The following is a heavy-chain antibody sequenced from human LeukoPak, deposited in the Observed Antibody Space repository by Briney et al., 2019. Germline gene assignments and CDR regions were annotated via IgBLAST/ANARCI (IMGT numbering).Heavy chain of an antibody. CDR3: ARSSGYYYVVYY. V-gene: IGHV4-61*02. Sequence: SETLSLTCTLSGGSISSGSYDWSWIRQPAGKGLEWVGRIYTSGSTNYNPSLKSRVTISVDTSKNKFSLKLRSVTAADTAVYYCARSSGYYYVVYYWGQGTLVTVS. CDR2: IYTSGST. J-gene: IGHJ4*02. D-gene: IGHD3-22*01. CDR1: GGSISSGSYD.